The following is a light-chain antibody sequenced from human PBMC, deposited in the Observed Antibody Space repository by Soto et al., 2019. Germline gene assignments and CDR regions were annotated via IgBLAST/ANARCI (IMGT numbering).Light chain of an antibody. V-gene: IGKV3-20*01. Sequence: EIVLTQSPGTLSLTPGERATLSCRASQRVRDNFLAWYQHKPGQAPKLLIYSASTRASGIPDRFTASGSGINYTLTISGLEPEVFAVYYCQQSGPTATFGPGERVEIK. CDR2: SAS. CDR3: QQSGPTAT. J-gene: IGKJ1*01. CDR1: QRVRDNF.